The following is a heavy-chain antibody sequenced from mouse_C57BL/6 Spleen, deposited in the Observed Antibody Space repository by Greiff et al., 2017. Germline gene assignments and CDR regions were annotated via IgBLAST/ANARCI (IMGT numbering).Heavy chain of an antibody. CDR1: GYTFTDYE. Sequence: VQLVESGAELVRPGASVTLSCKASGYTFTDYEMHWVKQTPVHGLEWIGAIDPETGGTAYNQKFKGKAILTADKSSSTAYMELRSLTSEDSAVYYCTREGSYYGNYGYWGQGTTLTVSS. D-gene: IGHD2-1*01. V-gene: IGHV1-15*01. J-gene: IGHJ2*01. CDR3: TREGSYYGNYGY. CDR2: IDPETGGT.